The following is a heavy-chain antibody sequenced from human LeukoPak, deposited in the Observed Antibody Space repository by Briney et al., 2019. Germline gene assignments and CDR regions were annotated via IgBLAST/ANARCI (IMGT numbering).Heavy chain of an antibody. CDR3: ARPSRPYRSTEYFQH. D-gene: IGHD6-13*01. J-gene: IGHJ1*01. V-gene: IGHV3-48*03. Sequence: GGSLRLSCAASGFTFSSYEMNWVRQVPGKGLEWISYISSSGGTIYYADSVKGRFTISRDNAKNSLYLQMNSLRAEDTAVYYCARPSRPYRSTEYFQHWGQGTLVIVSS. CDR1: GFTFSSYE. CDR2: ISSSGGTI.